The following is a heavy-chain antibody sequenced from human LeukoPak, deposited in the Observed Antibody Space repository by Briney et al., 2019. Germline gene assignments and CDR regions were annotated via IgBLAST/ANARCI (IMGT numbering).Heavy chain of an antibody. D-gene: IGHD6-19*01. V-gene: IGHV4-59*01. CDR2: IYYSGST. CDR1: GGSISSYY. J-gene: IGHJ4*02. CDR3: ARGYSSGGYPPAPDY. Sequence: PSETLSLTCTVSGGSISSYYWSWIRQPPGKGLEWIGYIYYSGSTNYNPSLESRVTISVDTSKNQFSLKLSSVTAADTAVYYCARGYSSGGYPPAPDYWGQGTLVTVSS.